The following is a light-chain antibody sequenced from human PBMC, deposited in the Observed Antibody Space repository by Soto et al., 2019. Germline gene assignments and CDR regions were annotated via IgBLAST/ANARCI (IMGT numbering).Light chain of an antibody. V-gene: IGLV2-14*01. J-gene: IGLJ3*02. CDR1: SSDVGGYNY. CDR2: DVS. Sequence: QSALTQSASVSGSPGQSITISCTGTSSDVGGYNYVSWYQQHPGKAPKLIIYDVSNRPSGVSTRFTGSKSGNTASLNISGLHAEDEADYSCSSYTRTNSWVFGGGNKLTAL. CDR3: SSYTRTNSWV.